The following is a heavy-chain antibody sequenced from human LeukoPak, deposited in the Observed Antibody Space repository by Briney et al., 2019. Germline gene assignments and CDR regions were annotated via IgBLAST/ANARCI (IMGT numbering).Heavy chain of an antibody. J-gene: IGHJ3*02. D-gene: IGHD6-13*01. CDR1: GYTLTELS. V-gene: IGHV1-24*01. CDR3: ATSVNVLYSSSWYRAFDI. CDR2: FDPEDGET. Sequence: ASVKVSCTVSGYTLTELSMHWVRQAPGKGLEWMGGFDPEDGETIYAQKFQGRVTMTEDTSTDTAYMELSSLRSEDTAVYYCATSVNVLYSSSWYRAFDIWGQGTMVTVSS.